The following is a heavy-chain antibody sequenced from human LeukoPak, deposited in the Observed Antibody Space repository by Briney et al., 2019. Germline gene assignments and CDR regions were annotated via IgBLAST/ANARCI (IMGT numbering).Heavy chain of an antibody. Sequence: SETLSLTCTVSGGSISSGDYYWSWIRQPPGNRLEWIGYIYYSGSTYYNPSLKSRVTISVDTSKNQFSLKLSSVTAADTAVYYCARKSVDSSARAFDYWGQGTLVTVSS. CDR2: IYYSGST. CDR1: GGSISSGDYY. D-gene: IGHD3-22*01. J-gene: IGHJ4*02. V-gene: IGHV4-30-4*01. CDR3: ARKSVDSSARAFDY.